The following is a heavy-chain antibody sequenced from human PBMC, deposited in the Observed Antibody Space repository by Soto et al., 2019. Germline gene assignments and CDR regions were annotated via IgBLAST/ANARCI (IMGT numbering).Heavy chain of an antibody. CDR1: GYTFTSYG. J-gene: IGHJ6*02. Sequence: ASLKVSCKASGYTFTSYGISWVRQAPGRGLEWRGWSSAYNGNTNYAQKLQGRATMTTDTSTSTANRELRSLRSDDTAVYYCARETAMVRGSTFLVGMDDWGHGTMVTVAS. V-gene: IGHV1-18*01. CDR3: ARETAMVRGSTFLVGMDD. CDR2: SSAYNGNT. D-gene: IGHD3-10*01.